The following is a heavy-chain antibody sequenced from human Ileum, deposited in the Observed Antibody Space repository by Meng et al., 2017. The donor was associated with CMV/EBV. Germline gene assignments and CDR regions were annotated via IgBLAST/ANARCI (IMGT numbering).Heavy chain of an antibody. J-gene: IGHJ4*02. Sequence: SCKACAYTVANDHMRWVRQAPGQGVEWMQIIKSDDGNKNYAQNFQGRVTMNRDTSTSTFYMELSSVRSEDTAVYYCAREQTHVYFFDSWGQGTLVTVSS. CDR3: AREQTHVYFFDS. V-gene: IGHV1-46*01. CDR2: IKSDDGNK. D-gene: IGHD2-8*01. CDR1: AYTVANDH.